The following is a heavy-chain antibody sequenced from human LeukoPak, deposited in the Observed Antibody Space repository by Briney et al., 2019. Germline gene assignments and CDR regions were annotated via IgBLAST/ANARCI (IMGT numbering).Heavy chain of an antibody. Sequence: PSETLSLTCTVSGGSISSSSYYWGWIRQPPGKGLEWFGSIYYSGSTYYNPSLKSRVTISVDTSKNQFSLKLSSVTAADTAVYYCARQSKGYYGSPYIFDYWGQGTLVTVSS. CDR3: ARQSKGYYGSPYIFDY. D-gene: IGHD3-10*01. CDR1: GGSISSSSYY. J-gene: IGHJ4*02. CDR2: IYYSGST. V-gene: IGHV4-39*01.